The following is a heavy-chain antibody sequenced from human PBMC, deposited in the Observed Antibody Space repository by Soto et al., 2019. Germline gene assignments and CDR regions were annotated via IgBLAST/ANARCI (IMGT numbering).Heavy chain of an antibody. Sequence: ASETLSLTCTVSGGSINSYCWSWIRQPPGKGLERIAYIFDSGNANYNPSLKSRVTISVDTSKNQFSLKLTSVTAADTAVYYCARHRRTTVAKFYFDNWGQGALVTVSS. D-gene: IGHD4-4*01. V-gene: IGHV4-59*08. CDR1: GGSINSYC. CDR3: ARHRRTTVAKFYFDN. CDR2: IFDSGNA. J-gene: IGHJ4*02.